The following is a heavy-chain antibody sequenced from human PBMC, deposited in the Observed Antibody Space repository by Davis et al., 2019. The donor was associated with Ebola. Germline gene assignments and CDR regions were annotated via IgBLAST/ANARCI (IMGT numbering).Heavy chain of an antibody. CDR2: IWYDGSNK. CDR1: GFTFSSYA. J-gene: IGHJ6*02. Sequence: GESLKISCAASGFTFSSYAMHWVRQAPGKGLEWVAVIWYDGSNKYYADSVKGRFTISRDNSKNTLYLQMNSLRAEDTAVYYRAREGGVISPGMDVWGQGTTVTVSS. D-gene: IGHD3-16*02. CDR3: AREGGVISPGMDV. V-gene: IGHV3-30*04.